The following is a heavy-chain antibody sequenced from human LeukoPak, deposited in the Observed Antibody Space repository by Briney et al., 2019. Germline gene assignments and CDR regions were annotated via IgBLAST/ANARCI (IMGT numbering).Heavy chain of an antibody. Sequence: ASVKVSCKSSVYTFTSYDINWVRQATGQGLEWMGWMNPNSGNTGYAQKVQGRVTMTRNTSISTAYMDLSSLRSEDTAVYYCGRGVPRWWHRTFYYYYYGMDVWGQGTTVTVSS. V-gene: IGHV1-8*01. J-gene: IGHJ6*02. CDR3: GRGVPRWWHRTFYYYYYGMDV. CDR2: MNPNSGNT. D-gene: IGHD1-14*01. CDR1: VYTFTSYD.